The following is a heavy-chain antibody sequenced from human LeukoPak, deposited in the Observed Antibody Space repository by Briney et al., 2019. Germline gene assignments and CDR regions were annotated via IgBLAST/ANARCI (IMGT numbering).Heavy chain of an antibody. CDR3: VRDSPRCCGVVPANIDDL. J-gene: IGHJ5*02. CDR2: VSGDGSRK. D-gene: IGHD2-21*02. V-gene: IGHV3-74*01. Sequence: GGSLRLSCAASGFTFNSHWMHWVRQTPGKGLVWVSRVSGDGSRKTYADFVRGRFTISRDNAKNTVYLQMNSLRADDTAMYYCVRDSPRCCGVVPANIDDLWGQGTLVTVSS. CDR1: GFTFNSHW.